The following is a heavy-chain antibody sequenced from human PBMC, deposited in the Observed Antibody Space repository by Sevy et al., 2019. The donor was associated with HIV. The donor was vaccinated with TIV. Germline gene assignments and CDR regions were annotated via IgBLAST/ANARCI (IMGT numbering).Heavy chain of an antibody. Sequence: GGSLRLSCAASGFTFSNAWMSWVRQAPGKGLEWVGRIRSNTDGGTTDYAAPLKGRFTISRDDSKNTLYLQMNLLKSEDTAVYYCTTDREYGDYKGGFDYWGQGTLVTVSS. V-gene: IGHV3-15*01. J-gene: IGHJ4*02. D-gene: IGHD4-17*01. CDR3: TTDREYGDYKGGFDY. CDR1: GFTFSNAW. CDR2: IRSNTDGGTT.